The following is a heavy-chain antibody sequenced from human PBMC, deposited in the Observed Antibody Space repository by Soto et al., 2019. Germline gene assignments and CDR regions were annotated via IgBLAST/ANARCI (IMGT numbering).Heavy chain of an antibody. J-gene: IGHJ5*02. CDR2: IYYSGST. D-gene: IGHD3-22*01. CDR1: GGSISSGGYY. Sequence: QVQLQESGPGLVKPSQTLSLTCTVSGGSISSGGYYWSWIRQHPGKGLEWIGYIYYSGSTYYNPSLKSRVTISVDXXKXQXCLKLSSVTAADTAVYYCARGFYDSSATVGYNWFDPWGQGTLVTVSS. V-gene: IGHV4-31*03. CDR3: ARGFYDSSATVGYNWFDP.